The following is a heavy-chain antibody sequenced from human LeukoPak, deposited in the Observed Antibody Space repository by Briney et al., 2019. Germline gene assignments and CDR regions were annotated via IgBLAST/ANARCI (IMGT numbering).Heavy chain of an antibody. CDR2: IYADGRT. CDR3: ARDPTSMVTMGDY. J-gene: IGHJ4*02. Sequence: PGGSLRLSCAASGLTVSTNYFSWVRQAPGKGLEWVSVIYADGRTYYADSVKGRFTISRDNSKNTLSLQMNRLRAEYTAVYYCARDPTSMVTMGDYWGQGTLVTVSS. CDR1: GLTVSTNY. V-gene: IGHV3-53*01. D-gene: IGHD4-17*01.